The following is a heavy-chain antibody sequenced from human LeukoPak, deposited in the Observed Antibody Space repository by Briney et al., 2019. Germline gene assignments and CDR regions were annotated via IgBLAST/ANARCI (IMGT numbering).Heavy chain of an antibody. CDR2: IWYDGSNK. J-gene: IGHJ4*02. V-gene: IGHV3-33*06. Sequence: PGRSLRLSCAASGFTFSSYGMHWVRQAPGKGLEWVAVIWYDGSNKYYADSVKGRFTISRDNSKNTLYLQMNSLRAKDTAVYYCAKDSNDFWSGYYPAGYFDYWGQGTLVTVSS. CDR3: AKDSNDFWSGYYPAGYFDY. CDR1: GFTFSSYG. D-gene: IGHD3-3*01.